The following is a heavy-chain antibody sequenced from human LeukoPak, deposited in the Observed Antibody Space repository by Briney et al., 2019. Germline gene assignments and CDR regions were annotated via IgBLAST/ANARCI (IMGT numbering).Heavy chain of an antibody. CDR3: AKLSLSDFWSGPDDY. CDR1: GFTFSSSA. D-gene: IGHD3-3*01. CDR2: ISGSGSGGST. J-gene: IGHJ4*02. V-gene: IGHV3-23*01. Sequence: GGSLRLSCAASGFTFSSSAMSWVRQAPGKGLEWVSSISGSGSGGSTYYADSVKGRFTISRDNSKNTLYLQMNSLRAEDTAVYYCAKLSLSDFWSGPDDYWGQGTLVTVSS.